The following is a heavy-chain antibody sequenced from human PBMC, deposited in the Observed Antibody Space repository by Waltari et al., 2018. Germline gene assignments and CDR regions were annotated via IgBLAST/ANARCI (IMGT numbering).Heavy chain of an antibody. J-gene: IGHJ1*01. D-gene: IGHD1-1*01. CDR3: VRLDNNSWNFQH. Sequence: EVQLVESGGGLIQPGGSQRLSCAASGFTVSSNYMSWVRQAPGKGVEWVALVYSGGSTYFADSVKGRFTSSRDNSKNTLYLQMNSLRVEDTAVYYCVRLDNNSWNFQHWGQGTLVTVSS. V-gene: IGHV3-53*01. CDR1: GFTVSSNY. CDR2: VYSGGST.